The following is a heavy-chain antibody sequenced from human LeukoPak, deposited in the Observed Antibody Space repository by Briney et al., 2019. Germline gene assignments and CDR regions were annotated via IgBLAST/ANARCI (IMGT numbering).Heavy chain of an antibody. CDR3: ARHASAVAAPGY. D-gene: IGHD6-19*01. Sequence: PSETLPLTCIVSGGSISAYYWSWIRQPPGKGMEWIGYSFYTGTTNYNPSLKSRVTISADTSKNQISLKLSSVTAADTAVYYCARHASAVAAPGYWGQGTLVTVSS. CDR2: SFYTGTT. J-gene: IGHJ4*02. CDR1: GGSISAYY. V-gene: IGHV4-59*08.